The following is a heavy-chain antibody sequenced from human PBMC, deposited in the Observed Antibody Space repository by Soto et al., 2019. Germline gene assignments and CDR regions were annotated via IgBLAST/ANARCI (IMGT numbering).Heavy chain of an antibody. V-gene: IGHV3-15*01. Sequence: GGSLRLSCAASGFTFSNAWMSWVRQAPGKGLEWVGRIKSKTDGGTTDYAAPVKGRFTISRDDSKNTLYLQMNSMKTEDTAVYYCTTDSPYYGDYEGTIPYYYYGMDVWGQGTTVTVSS. CDR3: TTDSPYYGDYEGTIPYYYYGMDV. J-gene: IGHJ6*02. D-gene: IGHD4-17*01. CDR1: GFTFSNAW. CDR2: IKSKTDGGTT.